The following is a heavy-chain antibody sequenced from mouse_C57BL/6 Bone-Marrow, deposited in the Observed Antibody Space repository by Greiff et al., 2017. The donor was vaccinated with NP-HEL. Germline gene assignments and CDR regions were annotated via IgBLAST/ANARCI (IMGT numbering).Heavy chain of an antibody. Sequence: EVQVVESGPGLVKPSQSLSLTCSVTGYSITSGYYWNWIRQFPGNKLEWMGYISYDGSNNYNPSLKNRISITRDTSKNQFFLKLNSVTTEDTATYYCARDRGYGTWYFDVWGTGTTVTVSS. V-gene: IGHV3-6*01. CDR1: GYSITSGYY. CDR2: ISYDGSN. CDR3: ARDRGYGTWYFDV. D-gene: IGHD1-2*01. J-gene: IGHJ1*03.